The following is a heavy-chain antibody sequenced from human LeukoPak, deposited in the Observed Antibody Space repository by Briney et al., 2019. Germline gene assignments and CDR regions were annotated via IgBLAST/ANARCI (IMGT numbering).Heavy chain of an antibody. Sequence: GESLKISCKGSGYSFTSYWIAWVRQMPGKGLEWMGIIHPGDSDTRYSPSFRGQVTISADKSISTAYLQWSSLKASDTAMYYCARLYYYDSSGYPEYFQHWGQGTLVTVSS. V-gene: IGHV5-51*01. CDR1: GYSFTSYW. CDR2: IHPGDSDT. J-gene: IGHJ1*01. CDR3: ARLYYYDSSGYPEYFQH. D-gene: IGHD3-22*01.